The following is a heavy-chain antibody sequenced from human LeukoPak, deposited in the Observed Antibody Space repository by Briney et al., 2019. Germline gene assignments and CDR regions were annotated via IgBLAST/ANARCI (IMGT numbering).Heavy chain of an antibody. CDR1: GFTFSNAW. Sequence: GGSLRLSCTASGFTFSNAWMNWVRQAPGKGLEWVGHIKSKTDNGTTDYAAPVKGRFTISRDDSKNTLYLQMNSLKTEDTAVYYCTTYTSPDYWGQGTLVTVSS. V-gene: IGHV3-15*01. J-gene: IGHJ4*02. CDR2: IKSKTDNGTT. D-gene: IGHD3-16*01. CDR3: TTYTSPDY.